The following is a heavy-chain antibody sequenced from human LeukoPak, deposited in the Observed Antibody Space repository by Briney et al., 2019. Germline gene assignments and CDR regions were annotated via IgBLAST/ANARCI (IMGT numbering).Heavy chain of an antibody. D-gene: IGHD6-19*01. CDR1: GFTFSTYT. J-gene: IGHJ4*02. V-gene: IGHV3-21*01. Sequence: GGSLRLSCAASGFTFSTYTMNWVRQAPGKGLEWVSSISSRSSYIFYAESLKGRFTISRDNAKNSLYLQMNSLGGEDTAVYYCARHPGYSSGWYYFDYWGQGTLVTVSS. CDR2: ISSRSSYI. CDR3: ARHPGYSSGWYYFDY.